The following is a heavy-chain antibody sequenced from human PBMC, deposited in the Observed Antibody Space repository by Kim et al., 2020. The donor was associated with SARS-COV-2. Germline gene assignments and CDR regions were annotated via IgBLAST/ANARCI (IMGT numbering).Heavy chain of an antibody. CDR1: GYTFTSYD. CDR3: ARGLRFLEWLFPQDGMDV. D-gene: IGHD3-3*01. V-gene: IGHV1-8*01. J-gene: IGHJ6*02. CDR2: MNPNSGNT. Sequence: ASVKVSCKASGYTFTSYDINWVRQATGQGLEWMGWMNPNSGNTGYAQKFQGRVTMTRNTSISTAYMELSSLRSEDTAVYYCARGLRFLEWLFPQDGMDVWGQGTTVTVSS.